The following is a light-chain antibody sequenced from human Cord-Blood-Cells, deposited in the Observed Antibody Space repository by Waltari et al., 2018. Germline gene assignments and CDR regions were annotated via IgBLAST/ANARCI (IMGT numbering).Light chain of an antibody. V-gene: IGLV2-14*01. J-gene: IGLJ2*01. Sequence: QSALTQPASVSGSPGQSITISCTGTSSDVGGYHYVSWYQQHPDKAPKLMIYEVSNRPSGVSNRFSGSKSGNTASLTISGLQAEDEADYYCSSYTSSSTVVFGGGTKLTVL. CDR1: SSDVGGYHY. CDR2: EVS. CDR3: SSYTSSSTVV.